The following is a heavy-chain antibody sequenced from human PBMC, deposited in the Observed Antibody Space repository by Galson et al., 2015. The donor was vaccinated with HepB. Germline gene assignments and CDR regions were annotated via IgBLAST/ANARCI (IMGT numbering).Heavy chain of an antibody. CDR3: AARAGRNYYAMDV. D-gene: IGHD3-10*01. CDR2: AYYTGST. Sequence: ETLSLTCDVSGASTSGYYWNWIRQPPGKGLEWVGYAYYTGSTKYNPSLESRVTISVDTSKNQFSLKVRSVTADDAAVYYCAARAGRNYYAMDVWGQGTTVTVSS. CDR1: GASTSGYY. J-gene: IGHJ6*02. V-gene: IGHV4-59*01.